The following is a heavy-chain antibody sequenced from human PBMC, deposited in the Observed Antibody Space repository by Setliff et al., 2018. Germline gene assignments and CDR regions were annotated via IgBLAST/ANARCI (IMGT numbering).Heavy chain of an antibody. J-gene: IGHJ4*02. CDR3: AKDIYGSGSYAVGGYFDY. CDR2: VNYDGVNK. Sequence: PGGSLRLSCAASGFTFSTYYMHWVRQPSGKGLEWVAFVNYDGVNKHYRDSVKGRFTISRDNSKNTLYLQMNSLRPDDTAVYYCAKDIYGSGSYAVGGYFDYWGQGTQVTVSS. D-gene: IGHD3-10*01. CDR1: GFTFSTYY. V-gene: IGHV3-30*02.